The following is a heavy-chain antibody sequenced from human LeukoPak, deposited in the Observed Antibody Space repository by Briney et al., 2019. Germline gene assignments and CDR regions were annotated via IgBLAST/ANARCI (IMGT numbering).Heavy chain of an antibody. Sequence: PSETLSLTCTVSGGSISSYYWSWIRQPAGKGLEWIGRFYSGGSTDYNPSLKSRVTMSVDTSKNQFSLKLSSVTAADTAVYYCAGVYSGYDLPESLANYYFDYWGQGTLVTVSS. J-gene: IGHJ4*02. V-gene: IGHV4-4*07. CDR1: GGSISSYY. D-gene: IGHD5-12*01. CDR2: FYSGGST. CDR3: AGVYSGYDLPESLANYYFDY.